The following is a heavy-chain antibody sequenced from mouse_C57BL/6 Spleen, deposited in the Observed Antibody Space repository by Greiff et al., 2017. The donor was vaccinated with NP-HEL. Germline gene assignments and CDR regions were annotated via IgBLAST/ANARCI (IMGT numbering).Heavy chain of an antibody. CDR3: TRGLGRDY. Sequence: QVQLQQSGAELVRPGASVTLSCKASGYTFTDYEMHWVKQTPVHGLEWIGAIDPETGGTAYNQKFKGKAILTADKSSSTAYMELRSLTSEDSAVYYCTRGLGRDYWGQGTLVTVSA. CDR1: GYTFTDYE. D-gene: IGHD4-1*01. J-gene: IGHJ3*01. CDR2: IDPETGGT. V-gene: IGHV1-15*01.